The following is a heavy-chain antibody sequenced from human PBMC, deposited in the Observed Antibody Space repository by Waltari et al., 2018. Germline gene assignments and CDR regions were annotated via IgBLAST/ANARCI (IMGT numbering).Heavy chain of an antibody. J-gene: IGHJ5*02. Sequence: QEQLVQSGSAVKTPGASVRVSCQASGHHFTAYPLHWFRQAPNQRFDWMGWFNPKKGDSESAANFLGRVTMSRDTSINTVYLDLSGLRSDDTAIYFCARDPGPIMGAPDLWGQGTQVTVSS. CDR2: FNPKKGDS. V-gene: IGHV1-2*02. CDR1: GHHFTAYP. CDR3: ARDPGPIMGAPDL. D-gene: IGHD1-26*01.